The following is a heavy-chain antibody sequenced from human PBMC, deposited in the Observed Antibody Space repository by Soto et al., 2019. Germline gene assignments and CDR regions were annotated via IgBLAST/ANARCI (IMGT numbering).Heavy chain of an antibody. Sequence: QVQLQQWGAGLLKPSETLSLTCAVYGGSFSGYQWSWIRQTPGKGLEWIGEINDSGNINYNPSLKSRVTILLDTPKKQISLKLSSVTAADTAVYYSARGLILWFGELSRRGGYYYYMDVWGKGTTVIVSS. CDR2: INDSGNI. J-gene: IGHJ6*03. CDR1: GGSFSGYQ. V-gene: IGHV4-34*01. D-gene: IGHD3-10*01. CDR3: ARGLILWFGELSRRGGYYYYMDV.